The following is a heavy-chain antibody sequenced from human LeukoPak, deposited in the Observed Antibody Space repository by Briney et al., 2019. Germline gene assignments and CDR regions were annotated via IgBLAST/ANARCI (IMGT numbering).Heavy chain of an antibody. CDR1: SFTFHNLS. D-gene: IGHD5-12*01. CDR2: LSWRCHKV. J-gene: IGHJ4*02. V-gene: IGHV3-23*01. CDR3: AKSGRCSSYHFAEV. Sequence: PGGSLRLSCRVSSFTFHNLSTRCAPQASGEGLEGVSTLSWRCHKVYYADSVKGRFTISRENSENTLYLEMNSLRIEDTGTYYCAKSGRCSSYHFAEVWGQGTLVVVSS.